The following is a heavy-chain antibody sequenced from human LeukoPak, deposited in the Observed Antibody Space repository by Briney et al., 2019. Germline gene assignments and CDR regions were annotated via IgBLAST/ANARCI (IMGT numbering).Heavy chain of an antibody. CDR1: GGSFSGYY. CDR2: INHSGST. D-gene: IGHD3-10*01. V-gene: IGHV4-34*01. J-gene: IGHJ5*02. Sequence: SETLSLTCAVYGGSFSGYYWSWIRQPPGKGLEWIGEINHSGSTNYNPSLKSRVTISVDTSKNQFSLKLSSMTAADTAVYYCARFARNTMVRGVSPWGQGTLVTVSS. CDR3: ARFARNTMVRGVSP.